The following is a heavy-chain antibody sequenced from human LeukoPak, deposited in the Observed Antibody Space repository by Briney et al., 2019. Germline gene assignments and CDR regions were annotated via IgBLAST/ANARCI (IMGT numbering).Heavy chain of an antibody. CDR3: ARVGVEDIVVVPAAAPGVCYFDY. Sequence: ASVKVSCKASGYTFTSYGISWVRQAPGQGLEWMGWISAYNGNTNYAQKLQGRVTMTTDTSTSTAYMELRSLRSDDTAVYYCARVGVEDIVVVPAAAPGVCYFDYWGQGTLVTVSS. V-gene: IGHV1-18*01. D-gene: IGHD2-2*01. J-gene: IGHJ4*02. CDR1: GYTFTSYG. CDR2: ISAYNGNT.